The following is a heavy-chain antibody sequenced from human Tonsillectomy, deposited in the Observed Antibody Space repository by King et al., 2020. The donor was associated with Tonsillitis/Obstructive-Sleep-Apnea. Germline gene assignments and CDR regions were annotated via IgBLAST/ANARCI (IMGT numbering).Heavy chain of an antibody. CDR1: GFSLSNARMG. J-gene: IGHJ4*02. V-gene: IGHV2-26*01. Sequence: TLKESGPVLVKPTETLTLTCTVSGFSLSNARMGLSWIRQPAGKALECLVHIFSNYEKSYRTALKSRLTISKDTSKSQVVHTMTNMDPVDTATYYCARIGGAARPYWGQGTLVTVSS. CDR2: IFSNYEK. D-gene: IGHD6-6*01. CDR3: ARIGGAARPY.